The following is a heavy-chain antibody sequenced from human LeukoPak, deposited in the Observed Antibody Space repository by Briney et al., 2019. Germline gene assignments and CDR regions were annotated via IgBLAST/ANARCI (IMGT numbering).Heavy chain of an antibody. J-gene: IGHJ5*02. V-gene: IGHV2-5*01. CDR2: IYWNDDQ. CDR3: AHNGLYH. CDR1: GFSLRTSGVG. D-gene: IGHD2-15*01. Sequence: SGPTLVNPTQTLTLICTFSGFSLRTSGVGVAWFRQSPGQAPEWLAVIYWNDDQRYSPSLKSRLTITKDTSKNQVVLTMTNMDPADTATYHCAHNGLYHWGQGNLVTVSS.